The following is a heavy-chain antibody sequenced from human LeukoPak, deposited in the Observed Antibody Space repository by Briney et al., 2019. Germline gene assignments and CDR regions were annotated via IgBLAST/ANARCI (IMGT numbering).Heavy chain of an antibody. CDR3: ARDRDWSFDY. D-gene: IGHD3/OR15-3a*01. CDR2: IKPDGSEK. CDR1: GITFSGNW. Sequence: PGGSLRLSCADSGITFSGNWMSWVRQAPGKGLEWVAHIKPDGSEKYYVDSVRGRFTISSDNAENSLYLEMNSLRAEDTAVYYCARDRDWSFDYWGQGTLVTVSS. J-gene: IGHJ4*02. V-gene: IGHV3-7*05.